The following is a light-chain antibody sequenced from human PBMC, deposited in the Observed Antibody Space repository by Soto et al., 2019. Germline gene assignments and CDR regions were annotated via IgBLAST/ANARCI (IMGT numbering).Light chain of an antibody. V-gene: IGLV1-51*01. CDR1: SSNIGNNY. J-gene: IGLJ1*01. Sequence: SVLTQSPSVSAAPGQKVTISCSGSSSNIGNNYVSWYQQLPGTAPKLLIYDNNQRPSGIPDRFSGSKSGTSATLGITGLQTGDEADYYCGTWDSSLSAYVFGTGTKV. CDR2: DNN. CDR3: GTWDSSLSAYV.